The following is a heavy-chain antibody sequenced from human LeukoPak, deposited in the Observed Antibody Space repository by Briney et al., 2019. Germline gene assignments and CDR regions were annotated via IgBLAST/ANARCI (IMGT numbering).Heavy chain of an antibody. CDR2: VNDNGAAT. Sequence: GGSLRLSCAASGFPFSNYAMSWVRQAPGKGLKWVATVNDNGAATYYADSVKGRFTISRDNSYNTVSLQMNGLRDEDTGVYYCAKCGAASRTTCQESAFDMWGQGTMVTVSS. D-gene: IGHD1-14*01. CDR3: AKCGAASRTTCQESAFDM. J-gene: IGHJ3*02. V-gene: IGHV3-23*01. CDR1: GFPFSNYA.